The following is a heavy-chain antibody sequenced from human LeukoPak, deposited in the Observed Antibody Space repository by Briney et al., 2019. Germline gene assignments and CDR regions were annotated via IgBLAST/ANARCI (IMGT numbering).Heavy chain of an antibody. J-gene: IGHJ3*02. CDR3: ARDSGYAFDT. CDR2: ISASGDTT. D-gene: IGHD2-15*01. V-gene: IGHV3-23*01. Sequence: PGGSLRLSCAASGFTFSSHVMSWVRQAPGKGLEWVSDISASGDTTYYADSVKGRFTISSDNAKNSLYLQMNTLRDEDTAVYFCARDSGYAFDTWGQGTMVAVSS. CDR1: GFTFSSHV.